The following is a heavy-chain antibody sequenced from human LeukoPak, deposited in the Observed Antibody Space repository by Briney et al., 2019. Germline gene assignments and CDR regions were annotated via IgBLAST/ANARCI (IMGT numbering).Heavy chain of an antibody. CDR3: ARDLGQYYDTSDNWFDP. CDR1: GFTVSTNY. D-gene: IGHD3-22*01. J-gene: IGHJ5*02. CDR2: ISSGGRT. Sequence: PGGSLRLSCAASGFTVSTNYMSWVRQAPGKGLEWVSVISSGGRTFYADSVKGIFTISRDNAKNTLNLQMNSLRAEDTAVYYCARDLGQYYDTSDNWFDPWGQGTLVTVSS. V-gene: IGHV3-66*01.